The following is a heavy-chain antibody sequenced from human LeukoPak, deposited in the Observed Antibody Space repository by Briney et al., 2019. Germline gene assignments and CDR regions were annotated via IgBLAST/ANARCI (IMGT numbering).Heavy chain of an antibody. Sequence: GGSLRLSCAASGFTFSDHYMNWIRQAPGKGLEWVSSISSSSAYIKYANFVKGRFTISRDNAKNSLYLQMNSLRAEDTALYYCARGTFLYSYDSSGYYLNYYFDYWGQGTLVTVSS. V-gene: IGHV3-11*05. J-gene: IGHJ4*02. CDR2: ISSSSAYI. CDR3: ARGTFLYSYDSSGYYLNYYFDY. CDR1: GFTFSDHY. D-gene: IGHD3-22*01.